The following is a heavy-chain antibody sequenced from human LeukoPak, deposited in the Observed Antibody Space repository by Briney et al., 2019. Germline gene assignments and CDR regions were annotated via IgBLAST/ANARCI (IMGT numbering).Heavy chain of an antibody. CDR2: ISCNSGSI. CDR1: GLTFNDYA. J-gene: IGHJ6*02. CDR3: VKDNRYYYGMDV. V-gene: IGHV3-9*01. Sequence: GGSLRLSCAASGLTFNDYAMHWVRQVPGKGLEWVSGISCNSGSIVYADFVKGRFTIYRDNAKNSLYLQMNSLRGEDTALYYCVKDNRYYYGMDVWGQGTTVTVSS.